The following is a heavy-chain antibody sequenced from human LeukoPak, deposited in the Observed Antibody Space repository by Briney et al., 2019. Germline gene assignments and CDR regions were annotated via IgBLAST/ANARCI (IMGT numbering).Heavy chain of an antibody. J-gene: IGHJ6*03. D-gene: IGHD6-13*01. CDR1: GYSISSGYY. Sequence: SETLSLTCAVSGYSISSGYYWGWIRQPPGKGLEWIGCIYHSGSTHYNLSLKSRLTISVDTSKNLFSLKLSSVTAADTAVYYCARQGGSSSPYYYYYMDVWGKGTTVTVSS. V-gene: IGHV4-38-2*01. CDR2: IYHSGST. CDR3: ARQGGSSSPYYYYYMDV.